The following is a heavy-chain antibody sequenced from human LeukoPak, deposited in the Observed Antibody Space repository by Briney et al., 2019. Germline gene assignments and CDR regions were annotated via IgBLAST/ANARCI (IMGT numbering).Heavy chain of an antibody. CDR2: ISYDGRKK. CDR1: GFIFSDYG. V-gene: IGHV3-30*03. Sequence: GGSLRLSCAASGFIFSDYGMHWVRQAPGKGLEWVAVISYDGRKKYYADTVKGRFTISRDNSKNTLYLQMNSLRSEDTAVYYCASSSGGWFDPWGQGTLVTVSS. J-gene: IGHJ5*02. D-gene: IGHD6-19*01. CDR3: ASSSGGWFDP.